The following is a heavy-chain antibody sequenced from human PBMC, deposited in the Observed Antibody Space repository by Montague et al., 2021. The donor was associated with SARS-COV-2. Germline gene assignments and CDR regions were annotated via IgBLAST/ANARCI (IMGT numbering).Heavy chain of an antibody. J-gene: IGHJ2*01. CDR2: ISGSGGST. Sequence: SLRLSCAASGFTFSSYAMSWVRQAPGKGLEWVSAISGSGGSTYYADSVKSRFTISRDNSKNTLYLQMNSLRAEDTAVYYCAKGGTAMVTTWYFDLWGRGTLVTVSS. CDR3: AKGGTAMVTTWYFDL. D-gene: IGHD5-18*01. V-gene: IGHV3-23*01. CDR1: GFTFSSYA.